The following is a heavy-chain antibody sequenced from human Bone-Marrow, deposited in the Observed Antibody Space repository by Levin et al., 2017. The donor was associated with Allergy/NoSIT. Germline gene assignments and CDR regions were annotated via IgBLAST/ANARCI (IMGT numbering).Heavy chain of an antibody. CDR2: IYDSGST. CDR3: ARGGRGYSGYDP. CDR1: GGSISSYY. Sequence: SETLSLTCTVSGGSISSYYWSWIRQPPGKGLEWIGYIYDSGSTNYNPSLKSRVTISVATSKNQFSLELSSVTAADTAVYYCARGGRGYSGYDPWGQGTLVTVSS. V-gene: IGHV4-59*01. J-gene: IGHJ5*02. D-gene: IGHD5-12*01.